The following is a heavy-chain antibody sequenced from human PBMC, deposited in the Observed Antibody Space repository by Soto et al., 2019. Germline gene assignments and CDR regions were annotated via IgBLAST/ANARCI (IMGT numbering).Heavy chain of an antibody. CDR1: GGTFSSYA. V-gene: IGHV1-69*13. J-gene: IGHJ5*02. CDR3: AREDRGWFDP. CDR2: IIPIFGTA. Sequence: GASVKVSCKASGGTFSSYAISWVRQAPGQGLEWMGGIIPIFGTANYAQKFQGRVTITADESTSTAYMELSSLRSEDTAVYYCAREDRGWFDPWGQGTLVTVSS. D-gene: IGHD3-10*01.